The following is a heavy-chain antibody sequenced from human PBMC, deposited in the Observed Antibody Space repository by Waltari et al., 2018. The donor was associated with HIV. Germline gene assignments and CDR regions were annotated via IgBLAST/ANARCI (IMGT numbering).Heavy chain of an antibody. V-gene: IGHV3-30*02. J-gene: IGHJ6*02. D-gene: IGHD6-19*01. CDR2: IRFDGSNK. CDR1: GLVCRTYG. Sequence: VPVEECGGDLVLPGGSLRVSCYASGLVCRTYGMHWVRQAPGKGLEWGAFIRFDGSNKYYVDSVKGRFTISRDNSKNTLYLQIDSLRAKDTAVYYCAKQWKRPYYGMDAWGQGTTVTVSS. CDR3: AKQWKRPYYGMDA.